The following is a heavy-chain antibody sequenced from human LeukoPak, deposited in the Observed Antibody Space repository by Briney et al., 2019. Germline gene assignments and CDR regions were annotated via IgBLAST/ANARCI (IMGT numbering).Heavy chain of an antibody. Sequence: PSETLSLNCSVSGASISSDYWSWIRQPPGKGLEWMGYIHYSGDSNYNPSLKSRVTMSVDTSNNQFSLKLTSVTTADTAVYYCARYSRKGDYILDYWGQGTLVTVSS. CDR3: ARYSRKGDYILDY. D-gene: IGHD4-17*01. CDR2: IHYSGDS. J-gene: IGHJ4*02. CDR1: GASISSDY. V-gene: IGHV4-59*01.